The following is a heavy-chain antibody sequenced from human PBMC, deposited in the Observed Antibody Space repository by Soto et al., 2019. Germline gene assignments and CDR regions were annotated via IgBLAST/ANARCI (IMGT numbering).Heavy chain of an antibody. Sequence: QVQLVQSGAEVKKPGASVKVSCKASGYTFTSYDINWVRQATGQGLEWMGWMNPNSGNTGYAQKFQGRVTMTRNTSLSTAYMELSSLRSEDTAVYYCARGRYYDSSGYRSYWYFDLWGRGTLVTVSS. V-gene: IGHV1-8*01. CDR3: ARGRYYDSSGYRSYWYFDL. CDR1: GYTFTSYD. D-gene: IGHD3-22*01. CDR2: MNPNSGNT. J-gene: IGHJ2*01.